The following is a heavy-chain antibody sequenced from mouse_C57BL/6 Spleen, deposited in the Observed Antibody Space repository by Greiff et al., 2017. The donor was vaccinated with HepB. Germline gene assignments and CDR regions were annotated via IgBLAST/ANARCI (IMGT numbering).Heavy chain of an antibody. CDR2: IYPGSGNT. Sequence: QVHVKQSGAELVRPGASVKLSCKASGYTFTDYYINWVKQRPGQGLEWIARIYPGSGNTYYNEKFKGKATLTAEKSSSTAYMQLSSLTSEDSAVYFCACYGSSSYYFDYWGQGTTLTVSS. CDR1: GYTFTDYY. CDR3: ACYGSSSYYFDY. V-gene: IGHV1-76*01. D-gene: IGHD1-1*01. J-gene: IGHJ2*01.